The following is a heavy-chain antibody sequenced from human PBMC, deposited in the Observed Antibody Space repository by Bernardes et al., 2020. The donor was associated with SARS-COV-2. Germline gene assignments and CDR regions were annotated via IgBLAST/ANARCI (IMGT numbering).Heavy chain of an antibody. CDR2: FDPEDGET. CDR1: GYTLPALS. Sequence: ASVKVSCKVSGYTLPALSMHWVRQAPGKGLEWMGGFDPEDGETIYAQKFQGRVTMTEDTSTDTAYMELSSLRSEDTAVYYCATAPSIVGTKDAYYYYYGMDVWGQGTTVTVSS. V-gene: IGHV1-24*01. D-gene: IGHD1-26*01. J-gene: IGHJ6*02. CDR3: ATAPSIVGTKDAYYYYYGMDV.